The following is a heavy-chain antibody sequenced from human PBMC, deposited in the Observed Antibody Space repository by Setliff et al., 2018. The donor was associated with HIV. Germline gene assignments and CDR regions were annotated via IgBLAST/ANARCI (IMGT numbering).Heavy chain of an antibody. CDR2: IRSKDYGGTT. CDR1: GFTFGDYA. CDR3: TRRGYSQYYYYYYYMDV. J-gene: IGHJ6*03. V-gene: IGHV3-49*04. D-gene: IGHD3-22*01. Sequence: GGSLRLSCTASGFTFGDYAMSWVRQAPGKGLEWVGFIRSKDYGGTTEYAASVKGRFTISRDDSKSITYLQMNSLKTEDTAVYYCTRRGYSQYYYYYYYMDVWGKGTTVTVSS.